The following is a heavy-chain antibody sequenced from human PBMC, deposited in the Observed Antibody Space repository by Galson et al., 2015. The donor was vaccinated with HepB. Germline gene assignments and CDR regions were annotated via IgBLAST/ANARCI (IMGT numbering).Heavy chain of an antibody. Sequence: CAISGDSVASNSAVWNWIRQSPSRGLEWLGRTYFRSKWHNDYGISVKSRISINADTSQNQFSLHLSSVTPEDTAVYYCAYGSEVWGQGTTVIVSS. V-gene: IGHV6-1*01. J-gene: IGHJ6*02. CDR2: TYFRSKWHN. CDR3: AYGSEV. CDR1: GDSVASNSAV.